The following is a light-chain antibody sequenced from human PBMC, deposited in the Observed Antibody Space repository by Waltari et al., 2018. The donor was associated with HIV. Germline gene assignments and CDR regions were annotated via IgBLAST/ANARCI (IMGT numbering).Light chain of an antibody. CDR1: SSNTGRNN. J-gene: IGLJ3*02. Sequence: QSVLTQPPSASGTPGQRVTISCSGRSSNTGRNNVNWYQQFPGTAPKLLIYSNNQRPSGVPDRFSGSKSGTSASLAISGLQSEDEADYYCAVWDDSLNGWVFGGGTKLTVL. V-gene: IGLV1-44*01. CDR2: SNN. CDR3: AVWDDSLNGWV.